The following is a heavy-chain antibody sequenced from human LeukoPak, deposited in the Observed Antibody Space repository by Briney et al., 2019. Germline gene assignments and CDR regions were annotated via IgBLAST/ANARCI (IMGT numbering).Heavy chain of an antibody. CDR2: IYGSGST. D-gene: IGHD3-3*01. J-gene: IGHJ4*02. V-gene: IGHV4-59*01. CDR1: DGSISSYY. Sequence: SETLSLTFTVSDGSISSYYWSWIRQPPGKGLEWIGHIYGSGSTNYNPSLKSRVTISVDTSKNQFSLKLSSVTAADTAVYYCAREFSWSGFFDYWGQGTLVTVSS. CDR3: AREFSWSGFFDY.